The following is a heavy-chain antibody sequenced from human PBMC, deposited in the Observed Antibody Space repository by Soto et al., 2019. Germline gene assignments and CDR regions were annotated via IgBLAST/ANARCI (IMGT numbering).Heavy chain of an antibody. J-gene: IGHJ4*02. D-gene: IGHD2-8*01. CDR1: GFTFSSYG. CDR2: ISYDGSNK. Sequence: QVQLVESGGGVVQPGRSLRLSCAASGFTFSSYGMHWVRQAPGKGLEWVAVISYDGSNKYYADSVKGRFTISRDNSKNTLYLQMNSLRAEDTAVYYCAKGGYARYWGQGTLVTVSS. V-gene: IGHV3-30*18. CDR3: AKGGYARY.